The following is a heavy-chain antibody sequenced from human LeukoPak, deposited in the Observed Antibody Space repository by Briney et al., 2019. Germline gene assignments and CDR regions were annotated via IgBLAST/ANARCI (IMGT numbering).Heavy chain of an antibody. CDR3: ASTSAYSSSWYGGYYYYYMDV. CDR1: GYSISSGYY. D-gene: IGHD6-13*01. CDR2: IYHSGST. J-gene: IGHJ6*03. V-gene: IGHV4-38-2*01. Sequence: PSETLSLTCAGSGYSISSGYYWGWIRQPPGKGLEWIGSIYHSGSTYYNPSLKSRVTISVDTSKNQFSLKLSSVTAADTAVYYCASTSAYSSSWYGGYYYYYMDVWGKGTTVTVSS.